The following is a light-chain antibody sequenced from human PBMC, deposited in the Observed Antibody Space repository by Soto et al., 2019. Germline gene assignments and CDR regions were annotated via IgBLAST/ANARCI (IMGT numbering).Light chain of an antibody. J-gene: IGKJ1*01. CDR3: QQYNRYWT. V-gene: IGKV1-5*01. CDR1: QSLSRW. Sequence: DIQMTQSPSTLSASVGDRVTITCRASQSLSRWLAWYQQKPGKAPDLLIYDASTLKSGVPSRFSGSGSGTEFTLTISSLQPDDSATYYCQQYNRYWTFGQGTKVEIK. CDR2: DAS.